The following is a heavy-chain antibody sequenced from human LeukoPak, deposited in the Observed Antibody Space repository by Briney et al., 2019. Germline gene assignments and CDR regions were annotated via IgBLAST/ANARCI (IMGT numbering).Heavy chain of an antibody. J-gene: IGHJ6*03. D-gene: IGHD2-21*01. CDR1: GFTFSSYA. CDR2: ISGSGGST. Sequence: GGSLRLSCAASGFTFSSYAMSWVRQAPGKGLEWVSAISGSGGSTYYADSVKGRFTISRDNSKNTLYLQMNSLRAEDTAVYYCATDRLLGRSYYYYMDVWGKGTTITVSS. CDR3: ATDRLLGRSYYYYMDV. V-gene: IGHV3-23*01.